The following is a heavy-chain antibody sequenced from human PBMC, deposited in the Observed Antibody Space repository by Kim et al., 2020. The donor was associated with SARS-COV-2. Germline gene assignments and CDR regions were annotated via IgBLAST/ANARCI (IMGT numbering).Heavy chain of an antibody. CDR1: GYTFTGYY. V-gene: IGHV1-2*02. J-gene: IGHJ5*02. CDR2: INPNSGGT. CDR3: ARDPESRGFRWDWFDP. Sequence: ASVKVSCKASGYTFTGYYMHWVRQAPGQGLEWMGWINPNSGGTNYAQKFQGRVTMTRDTSISTAYMELSRLRSDDTAVYYCARDPESRGFRWDWFDPWGQGTLVTVSS.